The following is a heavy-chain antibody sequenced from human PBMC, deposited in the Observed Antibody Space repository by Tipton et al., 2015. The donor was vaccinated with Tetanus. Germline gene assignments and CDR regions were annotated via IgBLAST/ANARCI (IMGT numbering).Heavy chain of an antibody. Sequence: QSGAEVKKPGASVKVSCKASGYTFTSYGISWVRQAPGQGLEWMGWISAYNGNTNYAQKLQDRVTMTTDTSTSTAYMELRSLRSDDTAVYYCARALRSYYYYYGMDVWGQGTTVTVSS. J-gene: IGHJ6*02. CDR2: ISAYNGNT. V-gene: IGHV1-18*01. D-gene: IGHD2-15*01. CDR3: ARALRSYYYYYGMDV. CDR1: GYTFTSYG.